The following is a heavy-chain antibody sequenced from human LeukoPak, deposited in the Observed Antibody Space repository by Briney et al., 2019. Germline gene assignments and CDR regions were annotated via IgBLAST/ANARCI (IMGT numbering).Heavy chain of an antibody. D-gene: IGHD6-13*01. CDR3: ARDSSSSSRYAGLLNYYYGMDV. CDR1: GGTFSSYA. CDR2: IIPIFGTA. J-gene: IGHJ6*02. V-gene: IGHV1-69*13. Sequence: SVKVSCKASGGTFSSYAISWVRQAPGQGLEWMGGIIPIFGTANYAQKFQGRVTITADESTSTAYMELSSLRSEDTAVYYCARDSSSSSRYAGLLNYYYGMDVWGQGTTVTVSS.